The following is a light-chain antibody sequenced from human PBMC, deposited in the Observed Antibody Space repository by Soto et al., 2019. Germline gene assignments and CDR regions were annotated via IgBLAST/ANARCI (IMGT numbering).Light chain of an antibody. Sequence: DIQMTQSPSTLTASVGDRVTITCRASQSISSWLAWYQQKPGKAPNLLIYKASSLESGVPSRFSGSGSGTEFNLTISSLPADDFETYYFQQYNAYPQTFGQGTKVEIK. CDR1: QSISSW. CDR2: KAS. J-gene: IGKJ1*01. CDR3: QQYNAYPQT. V-gene: IGKV1-5*03.